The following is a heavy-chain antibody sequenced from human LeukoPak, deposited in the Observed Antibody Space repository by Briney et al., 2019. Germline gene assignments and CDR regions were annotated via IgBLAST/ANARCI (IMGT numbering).Heavy chain of an antibody. CDR3: ARRYYGSGSLS. Sequence: PSETLSLTCTVSGGSISSYYWSWIRQPPGKGLEWIGYIYYSGSTNYNPSLKSRVTISVDTSKNQFSLKLSSVTAADTAVYYCARRYYGSGSLSWGQGTLVTVSS. V-gene: IGHV4-59*01. CDR2: IYYSGST. CDR1: GGSISSYY. D-gene: IGHD3-10*01. J-gene: IGHJ5*02.